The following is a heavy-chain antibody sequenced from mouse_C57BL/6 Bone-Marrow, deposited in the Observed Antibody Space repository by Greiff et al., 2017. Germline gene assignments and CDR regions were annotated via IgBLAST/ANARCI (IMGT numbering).Heavy chain of an antibody. V-gene: IGHV1-42*01. CDR1: GYSFTGYY. D-gene: IGHD2-4*01. Sequence: VQLQQSGPELVKPGASVKISCKASGYSFTGYYMNWVKQSPEKSLEWIGEINPSTGGTTYKQKFKAKATLTVDKSSSTAYMQLKSLTSEDSAVYYCARGGYDYDGDYWGQGTTLTVSS. CDR3: ARGGYDYDGDY. CDR2: INPSTGGT. J-gene: IGHJ2*01.